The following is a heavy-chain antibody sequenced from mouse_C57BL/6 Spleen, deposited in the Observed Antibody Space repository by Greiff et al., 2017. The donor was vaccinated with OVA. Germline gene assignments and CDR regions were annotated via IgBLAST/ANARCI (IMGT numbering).Heavy chain of an antibody. J-gene: IGHJ3*01. CDR2: IYPGSGST. CDR1: GYTFTSYW. D-gene: IGHD1-1*01. CDR3: ARDYYGSSYVGFAY. Sequence: QVQLQQPGAELVKPGASVKMSCKASGYTFTSYWLTWVKQRPGQGLEWIGDIYPGSGSTNYNEKFKSKATLTVDTSSSTAYMQLSSLTSEDSAVYYCARDYYGSSYVGFAYWGQGTLVTVSA. V-gene: IGHV1-55*01.